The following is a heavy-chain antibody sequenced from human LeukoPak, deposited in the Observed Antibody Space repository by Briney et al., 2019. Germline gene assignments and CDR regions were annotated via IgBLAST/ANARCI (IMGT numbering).Heavy chain of an antibody. CDR3: VRHASPYPYGWFDP. V-gene: IGHV4-59*08. J-gene: IGHJ5*02. CDR2: IYYSGST. D-gene: IGHD4-17*01. CDR1: GGSISSYY. Sequence: SETLSLTCTVSGGSISSYYWSWIRQPPGKGLEWIGYIYYSGSTNYNRSLKSRVTISVDTSKNQFSLKVSSVTAADTAVYYCVRHASPYPYGWFDPWGQGTLVTVSS.